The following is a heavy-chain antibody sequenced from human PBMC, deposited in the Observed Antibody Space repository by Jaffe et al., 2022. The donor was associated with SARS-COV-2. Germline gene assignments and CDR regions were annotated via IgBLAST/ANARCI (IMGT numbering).Heavy chain of an antibody. J-gene: IGHJ4*02. D-gene: IGHD6-13*01. CDR1: GFPYRSYG. V-gene: IGHV3-30*18. Sequence: QVQLVESGGGAVQPGRSLRLSCAASGFPYRSYGMHWVRQTPGKGLEWVAVISYDGSNKYYADSVKGRFTISRDNSKNTLYLQMNSLRADDTAVYYCAKGALAAASRGELFDYWGQGTLVTVSS. CDR2: ISYDGSNK. CDR3: AKGALAAASRGELFDY.